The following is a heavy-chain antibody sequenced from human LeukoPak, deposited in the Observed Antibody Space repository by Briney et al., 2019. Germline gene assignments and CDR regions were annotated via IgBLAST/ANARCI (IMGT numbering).Heavy chain of an antibody. CDR3: ARDRAGAQNWDALDP. Sequence: PGGSLRLSCEASGFTFSSYAMTWVRQAPGKGLDWVSGISGSGSSTYYADSVKGRFTMSRDNFKNTLYLQMNSLRPEDTALYYCARDRAGAQNWDALDPWGQGTLVTVSS. CDR2: ISGSGSST. V-gene: IGHV3-23*01. CDR1: GFTFSSYA. D-gene: IGHD1-1*01. J-gene: IGHJ5*02.